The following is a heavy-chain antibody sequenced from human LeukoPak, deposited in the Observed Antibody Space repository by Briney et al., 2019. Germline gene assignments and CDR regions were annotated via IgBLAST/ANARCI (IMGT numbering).Heavy chain of an antibody. Sequence: ASVKVSCKASGYTFTGYYMHWVRQAPGQGLEWMGRINPNSGGTNYAQKFQGRVTMTRDTSTSTAYMELSRLRSDDTAVYYCARDRDGGSYYFDYWGQGTLVTVSS. CDR1: GYTFTGYY. CDR3: ARDRDGGSYYFDY. J-gene: IGHJ4*02. D-gene: IGHD2-15*01. CDR2: INPNSGGT. V-gene: IGHV1-2*06.